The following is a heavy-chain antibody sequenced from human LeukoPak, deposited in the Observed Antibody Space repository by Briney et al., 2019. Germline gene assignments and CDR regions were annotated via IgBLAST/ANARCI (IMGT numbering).Heavy chain of an antibody. D-gene: IGHD6-6*01. CDR3: ARTFEYSSSGAFDI. CDR1: GGSISSGGYS. Sequence: PSQTLSLTCAVSGGSISSGGYSWSWIRQPPGKGLEWIGYIYHSGSTYYNPSLKSRVTISVDRSKNQFSLKLSSVTAADTAVYCCARTFEYSSSGAFDIWGQGTMVTVSS. J-gene: IGHJ3*02. V-gene: IGHV4-30-2*01. CDR2: IYHSGST.